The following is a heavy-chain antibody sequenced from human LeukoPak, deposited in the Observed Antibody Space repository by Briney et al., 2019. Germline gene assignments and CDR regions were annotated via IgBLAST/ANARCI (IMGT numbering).Heavy chain of an antibody. Sequence: ASVKVSCKASGYTFTSYDINWVRQATGQGLEWMGWMNPNSGNTGYAQKFQGRVTMTRNTSISTAYMELSSLRSEDTAVYYCARGELYYDILTGFNPKYYFDYWGQGTLVTVSS. CDR1: GYTFTSYD. D-gene: IGHD3-9*01. J-gene: IGHJ4*02. V-gene: IGHV1-8*01. CDR3: ARGELYYDILTGFNPKYYFDY. CDR2: MNPNSGNT.